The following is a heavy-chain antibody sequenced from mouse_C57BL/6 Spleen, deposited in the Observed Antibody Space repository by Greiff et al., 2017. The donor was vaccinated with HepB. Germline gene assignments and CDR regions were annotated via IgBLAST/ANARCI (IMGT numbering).Heavy chain of an antibody. V-gene: IGHV3-6*01. D-gene: IGHD2-5*01. J-gene: IGHJ3*01. CDR2: ISYDGSN. CDR3: ASSLYSNYVPWFAY. CDR1: GYSITSGYY. Sequence: EVKLEESGPGLVKPSQSLSLTCSVTGYSITSGYYWNWIRQFPGNKLEWMGYISYDGSNNYNPSLKNRISITRDTSKNQFFLKLNSVTTEDTATYYCASSLYSNYVPWFAYWGQGTLVTVSA.